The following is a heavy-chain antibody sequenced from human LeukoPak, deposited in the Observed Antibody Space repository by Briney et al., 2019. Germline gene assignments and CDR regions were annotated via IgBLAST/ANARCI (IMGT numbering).Heavy chain of an antibody. CDR3: ARVQRGGMTTVTIIDY. D-gene: IGHD4-17*01. V-gene: IGHV3-30*04. Sequence: GGSLRLSCAASGFTFSSYAMHWVRQAPGKGLEWVAVISYDGSNKYYADSVKGRFTISRDNSKNTLYLQMNSLRAEDTAVYYCARVQRGGMTTVTIIDYWGQGTLVTVSS. J-gene: IGHJ4*02. CDR1: GFTFSSYA. CDR2: ISYDGSNK.